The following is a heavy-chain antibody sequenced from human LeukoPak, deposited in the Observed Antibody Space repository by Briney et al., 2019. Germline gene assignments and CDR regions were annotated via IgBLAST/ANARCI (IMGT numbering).Heavy chain of an antibody. CDR3: ARKIGTWFDP. V-gene: IGHV3-53*04. CDR1: GFTVSSNY. D-gene: IGHD1-26*01. CDR2: IYSGGST. Sequence: GGSLRLSYAASGFTVSSNYMSWVRQAPGKGLEWVSVIYSGGSTYYADSVKGRFTISRHNSKNTLYLQMNSLRAEDTAVYYCARKIGTWFDPWGQGTLVTVSS. J-gene: IGHJ5*02.